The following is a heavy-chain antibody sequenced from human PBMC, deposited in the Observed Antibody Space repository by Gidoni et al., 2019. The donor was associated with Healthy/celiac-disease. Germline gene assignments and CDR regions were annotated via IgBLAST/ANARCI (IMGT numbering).Heavy chain of an antibody. CDR3: AKGGGGTTYYSG. J-gene: IGHJ4*02. Sequence: EVQLLESGGGLVQPGGSLRLSCAASGFPFSSYAMRWVREAPGKGLEWVSGISGSGGSTYYADSVKGRFTISRDNSKNTLYLQMNSLRAEDTAVYYCAKGGGGTTYYSGWGQGTLVTVSS. D-gene: IGHD3-10*01. CDR2: ISGSGGST. V-gene: IGHV3-23*01. CDR1: GFPFSSYA.